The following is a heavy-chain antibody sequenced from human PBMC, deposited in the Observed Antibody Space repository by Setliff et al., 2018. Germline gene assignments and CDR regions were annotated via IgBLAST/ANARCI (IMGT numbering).Heavy chain of an antibody. Sequence: GGSLRLSCAASGFTFSRYWMSWVRQAPGKGLEWVANIKQDGSEKYYVDSVKGRFTISRDNAKNSLYLQMNSLRAEDTAVYYCARDHAYGSRFYYYYYGMDVWGKGTTVTVAS. CDR1: GFTFSRYW. V-gene: IGHV3-7*01. CDR3: ARDHAYGSRFYYYYYGMDV. J-gene: IGHJ6*04. CDR2: IKQDGSEK. D-gene: IGHD3-10*01.